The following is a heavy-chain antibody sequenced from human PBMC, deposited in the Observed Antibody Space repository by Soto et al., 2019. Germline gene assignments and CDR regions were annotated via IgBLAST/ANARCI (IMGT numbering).Heavy chain of an antibody. J-gene: IGHJ4*02. CDR1: XXXXXXYA. CDR2: ITGSGGTT. Sequence: EVQLLESGGGFVQPGGSLRLSCAASXXXXXXYAMSWVRQXPGKGLEWVSAITGSGGTTYYADSVKGRFTISRDNSKNTLYLQMNXLRXXXXXXXXXXXXXXXXXXXXXWGQGTLVTVSS. CDR3: XXXXXXXXXXXX. V-gene: IGHV3-23*01.